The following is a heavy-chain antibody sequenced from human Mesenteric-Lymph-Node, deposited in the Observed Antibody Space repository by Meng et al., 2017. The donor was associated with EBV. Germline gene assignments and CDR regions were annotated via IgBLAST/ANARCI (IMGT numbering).Heavy chain of an antibody. Sequence: QVQLQESGLGLVKPSQXLFLTCAVPGGSISSGGYYWSWIRQPPGKGLEWIVYISDGGNTYYNPSLKSRLSISVDTSKNQFSLKLTSVTAADTAVYYCARSYDSSGYQFDPWGQGTLVIVSS. CDR1: GGSISSGGYY. V-gene: IGHV4-30-4*01. D-gene: IGHD3-22*01. J-gene: IGHJ5*02. CDR3: ARSYDSSGYQFDP. CDR2: ISDGGNT.